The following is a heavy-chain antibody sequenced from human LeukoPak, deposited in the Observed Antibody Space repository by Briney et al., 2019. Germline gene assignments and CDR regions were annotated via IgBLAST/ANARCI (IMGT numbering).Heavy chain of an antibody. CDR2: IYYSGST. D-gene: IGHD3-22*01. J-gene: IGHJ5*02. CDR3: ARVSWYYDSSGYFS. Sequence: SETLSLTCTVSGGSISSGDYYWSWIRQPPGKDLEWIGYIYYSGSTYYNPSLKSRVTISVDTSKNQFSLKLSSVTAADTAVYYCARVSWYYDSSGYFSWGQGTLVTVSS. CDR1: GGSISSGDYY. V-gene: IGHV4-30-4*01.